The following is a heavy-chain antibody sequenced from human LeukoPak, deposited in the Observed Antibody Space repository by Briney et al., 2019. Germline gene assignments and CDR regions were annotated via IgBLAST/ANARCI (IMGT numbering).Heavy chain of an antibody. CDR2: ISSSSSYI. CDR3: ARDRYCGGDCYPGPLDY. D-gene: IGHD2-21*02. J-gene: IGHJ4*02. CDR1: GFTFSSHW. Sequence: GGSLRLSCAASGFTFSSHWMHWVSQAPGKGLEWVSSISSSSSYIYYADSVKGRFTISRDNAKNSLYLQMNSLRAEDTAVYYCARDRYCGGDCYPGPLDYWGQGTLVTVSS. V-gene: IGHV3-21*01.